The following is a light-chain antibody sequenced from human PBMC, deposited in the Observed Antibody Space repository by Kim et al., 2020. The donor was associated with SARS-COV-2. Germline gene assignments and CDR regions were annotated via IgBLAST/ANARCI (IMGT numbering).Light chain of an antibody. J-gene: IGLJ2*01. Sequence: SSELPQDPAVSVAWGQTVRITCQGDSPRSYYATWYQQKPGQAPVLVIYGKNNRPSGIPDRFSGSSSGNTASLTITGTQAGDEAGYYCNSRDSNDNVVFGGGTQLAVL. CDR2: GKN. CDR3: NSRDSNDNVV. V-gene: IGLV3-19*01. CDR1: SPRSYY.